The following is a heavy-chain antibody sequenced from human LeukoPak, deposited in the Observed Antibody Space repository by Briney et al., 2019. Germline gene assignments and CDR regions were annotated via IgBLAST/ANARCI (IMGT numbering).Heavy chain of an antibody. Sequence: GGSLRLSCTGSGFTFSSYTLHWVRQAPGKELEWVSSISSGGTFVFYADSVTGRFTISRDNAGKFPYLQMDSLRAEDTAIYYCATLGCAGENCPRAGRALGGYWGPGTLVTVSS. CDR3: ATLGCAGENCPRAGRALGGY. CDR1: GFTFSSYT. D-gene: IGHD2-21*01. V-gene: IGHV3-21*01. J-gene: IGHJ4*02. CDR2: ISSGGTFV.